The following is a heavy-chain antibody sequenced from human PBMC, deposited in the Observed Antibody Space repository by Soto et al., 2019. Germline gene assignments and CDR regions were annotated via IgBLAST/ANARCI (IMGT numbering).Heavy chain of an antibody. CDR2: ISFDGSNK. CDR1: GFTFSSND. J-gene: IGHJ4*02. D-gene: IGHD4-17*01. V-gene: IGHV3-30-3*01. CDR3: ARTPCDYNIR. Sequence: QVQLVESGGGVVQPGRSLRLSCAASGFTFSSNDMHWVRQAPGKGLEWVALISFDGSNKYYADSVKGRFTISRDNSKNTLYLQVNSVRAEDTGVYYCARTPCDYNIRWGQGTLVTVSS.